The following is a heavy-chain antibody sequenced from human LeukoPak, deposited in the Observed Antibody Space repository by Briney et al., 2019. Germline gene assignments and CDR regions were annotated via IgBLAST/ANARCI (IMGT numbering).Heavy chain of an antibody. Sequence: GASVKVSCKASGGTFSSYAISWVRQAPGQGLEWMGGIIPIFGTANYAQKFQGRATITADESTSTAYMELSSLRSEDTAVYYCARGTGNIGTPPPYYMDVWGKGTTVTVSS. CDR2: IIPIFGTA. CDR3: ARGTGNIGTPPPYYMDV. CDR1: GGTFSSYA. V-gene: IGHV1-69*13. D-gene: IGHD2/OR15-2a*01. J-gene: IGHJ6*03.